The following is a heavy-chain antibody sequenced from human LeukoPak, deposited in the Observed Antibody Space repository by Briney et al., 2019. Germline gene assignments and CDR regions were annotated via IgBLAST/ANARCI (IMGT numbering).Heavy chain of an antibody. CDR3: ARDGVTTVTTFYYYYYMDV. CDR1: GFTFSTYL. V-gene: IGHV3-74*01. Sequence: GGSLRLSCAASGFTFSTYLMHWVRQAPGKGLVWVSRINSDGSTTSYADSVKGRFTISRDNAKNTLYLQMNSLRAEDTAVYYCARDGVTTVTTFYYYYYMDVWGKGTTVTVSS. CDR2: INSDGSTT. D-gene: IGHD4-17*01. J-gene: IGHJ6*03.